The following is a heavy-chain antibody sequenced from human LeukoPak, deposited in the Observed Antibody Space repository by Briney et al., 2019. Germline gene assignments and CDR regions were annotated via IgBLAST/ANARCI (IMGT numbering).Heavy chain of an antibody. CDR2: ISTNGGST. V-gene: IGHV3-64D*06. D-gene: IGHD5-12*01. CDR3: VKDLKFAHSGYDPTLDY. CDR1: GFTFSRYA. J-gene: IGHJ4*02. Sequence: PGGSLRLSCSASGFTFSRYAMHWVRQAPGKGLEYVSAISTNGGSTYYADSVKGRVTISRDNSKNTLYLQMSSLRVEDTAVYYCVKDLKFAHSGYDPTLDYWGQGTLVTVSS.